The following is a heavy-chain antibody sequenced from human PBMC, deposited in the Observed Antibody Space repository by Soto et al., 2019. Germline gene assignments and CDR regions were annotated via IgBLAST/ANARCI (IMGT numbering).Heavy chain of an antibody. J-gene: IGHJ4*02. CDR1: GDSVSSNSAA. V-gene: IGHV6-1*01. CDR2: TYYRSKWFN. CDR3: ARARPYYDSSGYYDY. D-gene: IGHD3-22*01. Sequence: SQTLSLTCAISGDSVSSNSAAWNWIRQSPSRGLEWLGRTYYRSKWFNDYAVSVKSRITINPDTSKNQFSLQLSSVTPEDTAVYYRARARPYYDSSGYYDYWGQGILVTVSS.